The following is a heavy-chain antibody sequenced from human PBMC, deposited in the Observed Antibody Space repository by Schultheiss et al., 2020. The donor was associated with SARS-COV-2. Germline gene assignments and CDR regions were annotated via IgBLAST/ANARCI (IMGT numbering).Heavy chain of an antibody. D-gene: IGHD3-22*01. J-gene: IGHJ4*02. CDR3: ANGVSAVGYYDSSGMGDY. CDR2: INYSGGST. CDR1: GFTFNTYA. Sequence: GESLKISCAASGFTFNTYAMGWVRQTPGKGLQWVSGINYSGGSTFYADSVKGRFTISRDNSKNTLYLQMNSLRAEDTAVYYCANGVSAVGYYDSSGMGDYWGQGTLVTVSS. V-gene: IGHV3-23*01.